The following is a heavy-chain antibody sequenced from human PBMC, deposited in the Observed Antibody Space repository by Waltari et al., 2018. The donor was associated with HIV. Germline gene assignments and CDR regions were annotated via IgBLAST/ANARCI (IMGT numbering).Heavy chain of an antibody. CDR3: ARGFNYYDSSGYRFDP. D-gene: IGHD3-22*01. J-gene: IGHJ5*02. CDR1: GYTFTSYD. V-gene: IGHV1-8*01. CDR2: MNTKSGNT. Sequence: QVQLVQSGSEVRKPGASVKVSCKASGYTFTSYDINWVRQAHGQGLEWMGWMNTKSGNTGYAQKFQGRVTMTRNTSISTVYMELRSLRSEDTAKYYCARGFNYYDSSGYRFDPWGQGTLVTVSS.